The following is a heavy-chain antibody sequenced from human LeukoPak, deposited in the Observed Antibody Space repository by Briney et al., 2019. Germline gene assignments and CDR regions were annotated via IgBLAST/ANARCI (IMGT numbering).Heavy chain of an antibody. CDR3: ARGPYSGITRFDP. V-gene: IGHV4-59*01. D-gene: IGHD6-13*01. J-gene: IGHJ5*02. Sequence: SETLSLTCTVSGGSISGYYWSWLRQSPGKGLEWIGYIYYSGSTNYNPSLKSRVTISVDTSKNQFSLKLSSVTAADTAVYYCARGPYSGITRFDPWGQGTLVTVSS. CDR2: IYYSGST. CDR1: GGSISGYY.